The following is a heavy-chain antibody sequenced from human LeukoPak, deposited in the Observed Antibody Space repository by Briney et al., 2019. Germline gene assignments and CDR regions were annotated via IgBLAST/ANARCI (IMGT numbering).Heavy chain of an antibody. V-gene: IGHV3-23*01. Sequence: GGSLRLSRAASGFTFSSYAIKLGRQAPGKGEGWVSGMSDSGVSTYYADSVEGRFTISRDNFKNTLYLQMNSLRAEDTAVYYCAKDRGDFSMVRGFLYYYGMDVWGQGTTVTVSS. D-gene: IGHD3-10*01. CDR3: AKDRGDFSMVRGFLYYYGMDV. J-gene: IGHJ6*02. CDR1: GFTFSSYA. CDR2: MSDSGVST.